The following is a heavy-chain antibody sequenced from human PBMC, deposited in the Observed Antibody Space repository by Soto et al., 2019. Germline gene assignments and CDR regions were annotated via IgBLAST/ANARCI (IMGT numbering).Heavy chain of an antibody. Sequence: EVQLVQLGGGLVKPGGSLRLSCAASGFTFRSHSMNWVRQAPGKGLEWVSSISRSSDYIYYADSVKGRFTISRDNAKNFLYLQMNSLGAEDTAVYYCARDGALGELMGYWGQGTLVTVSS. J-gene: IGHJ4*02. CDR3: ARDGALGELMGY. D-gene: IGHD3-10*01. CDR1: GFTFRSHS. V-gene: IGHV3-21*01. CDR2: ISRSSDYI.